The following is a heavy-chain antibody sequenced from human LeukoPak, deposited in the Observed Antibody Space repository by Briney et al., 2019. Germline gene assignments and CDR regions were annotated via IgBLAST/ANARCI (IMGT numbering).Heavy chain of an antibody. V-gene: IGHV4-39*07. CDR3: ARFGSLREPIHDF. Sequence: SETLSLTCTVSGGSISRSSCYWGWIRQPPGKGLEWIASIYYSGSTNYNPSLKSRVTISVDTSKNQFSLKLSSVTAADTAVYYCARFGSLREPIHDFWGQGTLVTVSS. D-gene: IGHD3-16*01. CDR2: IYYSGST. CDR1: GGSISRSSCY. J-gene: IGHJ4*02.